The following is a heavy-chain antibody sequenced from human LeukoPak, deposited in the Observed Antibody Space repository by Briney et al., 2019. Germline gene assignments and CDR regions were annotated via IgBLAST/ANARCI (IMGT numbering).Heavy chain of an antibody. J-gene: IGHJ3*02. D-gene: IGHD2-21*02. V-gene: IGHV4-59*01. CDR2: IYYSGST. CDR1: GGSISSYY. CDR3: ASGYCGGACQLGGVDM. Sequence: SETLSLTCTVSGGSISSYYWSWIRQPPGKGLEWIGYIYYSGSTNYNPSLKSRVTISVDTSKNQFSLKLSSVTAADTAVYYCASGYCGGACQLGGVDMWGQGTMVTVSS.